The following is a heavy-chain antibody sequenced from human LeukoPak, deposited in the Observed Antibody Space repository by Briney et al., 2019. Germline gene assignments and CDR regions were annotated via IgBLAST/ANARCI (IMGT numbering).Heavy chain of an antibody. Sequence: PGGSLRLSCAASGFTFSSYAMSWVRQAPGRGLEWVSAISGSGGSTYYADSVKGRFTISRDNSKNTLYLQMNSLRAEDTAVYYCAKGKYSSSWLYFDYWGQGTLVTVSS. CDR2: ISGSGGST. CDR1: GFTFSSYA. J-gene: IGHJ4*02. D-gene: IGHD6-13*01. CDR3: AKGKYSSSWLYFDY. V-gene: IGHV3-23*01.